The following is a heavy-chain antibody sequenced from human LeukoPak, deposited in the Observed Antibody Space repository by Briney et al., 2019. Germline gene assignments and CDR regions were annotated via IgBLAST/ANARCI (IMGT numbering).Heavy chain of an antibody. J-gene: IGHJ4*02. CDR2: MNPNSGNT. V-gene: IGHV1-8*01. D-gene: IGHD6-19*01. CDR3: ARAAVAGTDFDY. Sequence: GASVKVSCKASGYTFTSYDINWVRQATGQGLEWMGWMNPNSGNTGYAQKFQGRVTMTRNTSISTAYMELSSLRSEDTAVYYCARAAVAGTDFDYWGQGTLVTVSS. CDR1: GYTFTSYD.